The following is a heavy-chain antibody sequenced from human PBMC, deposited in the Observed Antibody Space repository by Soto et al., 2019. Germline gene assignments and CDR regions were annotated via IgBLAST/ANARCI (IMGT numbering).Heavy chain of an antibody. J-gene: IGHJ5*02. Sequence: GASVKVSCKASGYTFTSYGISWVRQAPGQGLEWMGWISAYNGNTNYAQKLQGRVTMTTDTSTSTAYMELRSLRSDDTAVYYCARDDELWFGEFSYWFDPWGQGTLVTVSS. V-gene: IGHV1-18*01. D-gene: IGHD3-10*01. CDR1: GYTFTSYG. CDR2: ISAYNGNT. CDR3: ARDDELWFGEFSYWFDP.